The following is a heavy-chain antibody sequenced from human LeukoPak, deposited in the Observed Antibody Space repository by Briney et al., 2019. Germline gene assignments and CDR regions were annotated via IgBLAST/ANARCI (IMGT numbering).Heavy chain of an antibody. J-gene: IGHJ5*02. CDR1: GFTFSSYA. Sequence: GGSLRLSCAASGFTFSSYAMHWVRQAPGKGLEYVSAISSNGGSTYYANSVKGRFTISRDNSKNTLYLQMGSLRAEDMAVHYCARDRYSSSWHGFVWFDPWGQGTLVTVSS. CDR3: ARDRYSSSWHGFVWFDP. CDR2: ISSNGGST. V-gene: IGHV3-64*01. D-gene: IGHD6-13*01.